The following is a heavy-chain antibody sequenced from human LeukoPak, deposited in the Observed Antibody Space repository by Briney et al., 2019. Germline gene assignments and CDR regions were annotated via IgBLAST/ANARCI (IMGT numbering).Heavy chain of an antibody. CDR3: AKDRLVQYPAPDY. Sequence: PGGSLRLSCAASGFTFSSYAMSWVRQAPGKGLEWVSTISGSGGGTYYADPVKGRFTIARDNSKNTLYLQMNSLRAEDTAVYYCAKDRLVQYPAPDYWGQGTLVTVSS. CDR1: GFTFSSYA. CDR2: ISGSGGGT. J-gene: IGHJ4*02. D-gene: IGHD4-11*01. V-gene: IGHV3-23*01.